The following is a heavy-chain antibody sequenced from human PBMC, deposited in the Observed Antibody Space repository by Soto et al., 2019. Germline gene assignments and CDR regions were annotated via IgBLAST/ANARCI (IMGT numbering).Heavy chain of an antibody. CDR3: ARMGHYDFWSGYYFDY. Sequence: SGPTLVNPTETLTLTCTVSGFSLSNARMGVSWIRQPPGKALEWLAHIFSNDEKSYSTSLKSRLTISKDTSKSQVVLTMTNMDPVDTATYYCARMGHYDFWSGYYFDYWGQGTLVTXSS. J-gene: IGHJ4*02. CDR1: GFSLSNARMG. D-gene: IGHD3-3*01. CDR2: IFSNDEK. V-gene: IGHV2-26*01.